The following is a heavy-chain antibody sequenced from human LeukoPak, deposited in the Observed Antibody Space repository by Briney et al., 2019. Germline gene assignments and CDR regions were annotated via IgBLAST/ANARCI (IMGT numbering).Heavy chain of an antibody. Sequence: GASVKVSCKASGYTFTSYAMNWVRQAPGQGLEWMGWINTNTKNPTYAQGFTGRFVFSLDTSVSTAYLQISSLKAEDTAVYYCARDAITMIYYYYGMDVWGQGTTVTVSS. CDR2: INTNTKNP. D-gene: IGHD3-22*01. V-gene: IGHV7-4-1*02. J-gene: IGHJ6*02. CDR3: ARDAITMIYYYYGMDV. CDR1: GYTFTSYA.